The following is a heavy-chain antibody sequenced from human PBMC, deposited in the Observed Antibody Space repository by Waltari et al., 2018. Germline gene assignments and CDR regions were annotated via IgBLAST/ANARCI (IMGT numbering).Heavy chain of an antibody. D-gene: IGHD3-16*01. J-gene: IGHJ4*02. CDR1: GFSFNTFD. CDR2: IRSGGYTR. CDR3: ARSRSSIWGLDY. V-gene: IGHV3-48*03. Sequence: EVQLVESGGGWVQPGGSRRCSREAPGFSFNTFDMYWVRKAPGKGLEWVSYIRSGGYTRYYADSGKGRFTISTDNAKNSLYLQMNSLTVEDTGVYYCARSRSSIWGLDYWGQGIQVTVSS.